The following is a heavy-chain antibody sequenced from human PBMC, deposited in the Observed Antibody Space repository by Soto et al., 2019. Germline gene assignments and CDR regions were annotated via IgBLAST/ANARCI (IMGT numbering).Heavy chain of an antibody. CDR1: GGSISSSSYY. V-gene: IGHV4-39*01. J-gene: IGHJ6*02. CDR2: IYYSGST. D-gene: IGHD3-10*01. Sequence: SATLSLTCTVSGGSISSSSYYWGWFRQPPGKGLEWIGSIYYSGSTYYNPSLQSRVTISIDTSTKQFSLKLSSVTAADTAVYYCVRQGFGRLHGLVDVWGQGTTVT. CDR3: VRQGFGRLHGLVDV.